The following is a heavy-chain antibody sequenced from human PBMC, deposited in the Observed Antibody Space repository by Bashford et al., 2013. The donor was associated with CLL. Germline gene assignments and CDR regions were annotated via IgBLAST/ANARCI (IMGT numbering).Heavy chain of an antibody. D-gene: IGHD6-19*01. V-gene: IGHV4-39*01. CDR1: WWPSAHVGNYV. J-gene: IGHJ4*02. CDR2: FYSTRTT. Sequence: TLVPPPRSLSWWPSAHVGNYVRGXWXATSQGGTGVDGNFYSTRTTYYNPSLKSRVTISVDTSENQFSLKLTSMTATDTAVYYCARWYLSSVVVFDYWGQGTLVTVSS. CDR3: ARWYLSSVVVFDY.